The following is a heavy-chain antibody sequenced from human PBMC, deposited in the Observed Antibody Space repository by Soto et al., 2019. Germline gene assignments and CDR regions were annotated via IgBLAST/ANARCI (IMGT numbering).Heavy chain of an antibody. CDR1: GGSISSYY. J-gene: IGHJ4*01. Sequence: SDTLSLTCTVSGGSISSYYWSWIRQPPGKRLEWIGFIKYSGSTSYNPSLKSRVTISVDTSKNQFSLKLNSVTAADTAVYYCARVSPSYSTGWYYFDYWGHGTLVT. CDR2: IKYSGST. D-gene: IGHD6-19*01. V-gene: IGHV4-59*01. CDR3: ARVSPSYSTGWYYFDY.